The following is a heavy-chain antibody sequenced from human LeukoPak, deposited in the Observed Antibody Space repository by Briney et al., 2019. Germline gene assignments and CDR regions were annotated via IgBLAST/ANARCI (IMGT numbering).Heavy chain of an antibody. Sequence: ASVKVSCKASGYIFTDDYLQWVRQAPGQGLEWLVWINPKNGDTTYGQKFEGRVTMTRDTSITTAYIELNRLRSDDTAVSYCPRGGYCRGSTCYDNWFDPWGQGTLVTVSS. D-gene: IGHD2-15*01. J-gene: IGHJ5*02. CDR2: INPKNGDT. CDR1: GYIFTDDY. V-gene: IGHV1-2*02. CDR3: PRGGYCRGSTCYDNWFDP.